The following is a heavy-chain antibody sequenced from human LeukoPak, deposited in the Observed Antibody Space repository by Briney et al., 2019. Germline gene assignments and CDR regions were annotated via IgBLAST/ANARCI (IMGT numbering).Heavy chain of an antibody. Sequence: GGSLRLSCAAFGFTFSSYAMSWVRQAPGKGLEWVSAISGSGGSTYYADSVKGRFTISRDNSKNTLYLQMNSLRAEDTAVYYCAKDSGLGQLVYYYYYYYMDVWGKGTTVTVSS. CDR1: GFTFSSYA. CDR3: AKDSGLGQLVYYYYYYYMDV. D-gene: IGHD6-13*01. V-gene: IGHV3-23*01. CDR2: ISGSGGST. J-gene: IGHJ6*03.